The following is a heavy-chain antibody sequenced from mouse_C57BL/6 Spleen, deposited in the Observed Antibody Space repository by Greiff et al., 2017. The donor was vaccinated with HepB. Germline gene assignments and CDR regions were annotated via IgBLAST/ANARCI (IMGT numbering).Heavy chain of an antibody. J-gene: IGHJ2*01. CDR1: GYSFTDYN. CDR2: INPKYGTT. Sequence: QLQESGPELVKPGASVKISCKASGYSFTDYNMNWVKQSNGKSPEWIGVINPKYGTTSYNQKFKGKATLTVDQYSSTAYMKLNSLTSEDSAVCYCARWGTTVEDYWGQGTTLTVSS. D-gene: IGHD1-1*01. CDR3: ARWGTTVEDY. V-gene: IGHV1-39*01.